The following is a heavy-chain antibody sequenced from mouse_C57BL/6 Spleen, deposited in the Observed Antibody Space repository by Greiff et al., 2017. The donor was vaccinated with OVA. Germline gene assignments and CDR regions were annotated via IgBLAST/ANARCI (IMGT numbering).Heavy chain of an antibody. CDR2: INPGSGGT. Sequence: VQLQQSGAELVRPGTSVKVSCKASGYAFTNYLIEWVKQRPGQGLEWIGVINPGSGGTNYNEKFKGKATLTADKSSSTAYMQLSSLTSEDSAVYVCARTDYDYGVAYWGQGTLVTVSA. D-gene: IGHD2-4*01. CDR1: GYAFTNYL. CDR3: ARTDYDYGVAY. J-gene: IGHJ3*01. V-gene: IGHV1-54*01.